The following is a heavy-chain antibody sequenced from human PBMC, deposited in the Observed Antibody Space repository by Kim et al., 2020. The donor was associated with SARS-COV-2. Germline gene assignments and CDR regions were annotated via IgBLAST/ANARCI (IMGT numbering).Heavy chain of an antibody. D-gene: IGHD6-19*01. V-gene: IGHV1-3*01. CDR2: INAGNSNA. Sequence: ASVKVSCKASGYTFTNYAIHWVRQAPGQRLEWMGWINAGNSNAKYSQRFQGRVTITRDTSASTDFMELSSPRSEDTAVYYCARGVAVAVGLSYYFDSWGQGTLVTVSS. J-gene: IGHJ4*02. CDR3: ARGVAVAVGLSYYFDS. CDR1: GYTFTNYA.